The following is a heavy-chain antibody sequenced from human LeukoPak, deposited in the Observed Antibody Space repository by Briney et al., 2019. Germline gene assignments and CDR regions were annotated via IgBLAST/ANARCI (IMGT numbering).Heavy chain of an antibody. CDR3: ARGIRGVIITTNYYNMDV. J-gene: IGHJ6*03. D-gene: IGHD3-10*01. Sequence: SETLSLTCAVYGRSFSGYYWSWVRQPPGKRLERMGEVNHSGRTSYNPSLTSRVTISADTSKNQFSLRMTSLTAADTAVYYCARGIRGVIITTNYYNMDVWGPGTTVTVSS. V-gene: IGHV4-34*01. CDR1: GRSFSGYY. CDR2: VNHSGRT.